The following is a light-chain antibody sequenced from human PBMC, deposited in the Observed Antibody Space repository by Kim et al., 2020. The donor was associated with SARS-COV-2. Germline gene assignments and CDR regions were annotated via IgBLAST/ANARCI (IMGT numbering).Light chain of an antibody. CDR2: KAS. CDR3: QQYDSHSSWT. J-gene: IGKJ1*01. Sequence: DIQVTQSPSTLSASLGDTVTITCRASQSISTWLAWYQQKPGMAPKVLIYKASSLEPGVSPRFSGSGSGTEFTLTISGLQPEDFATYYCQQYDSHSSWTFGQGTKVDIK. CDR1: QSISTW. V-gene: IGKV1-5*03.